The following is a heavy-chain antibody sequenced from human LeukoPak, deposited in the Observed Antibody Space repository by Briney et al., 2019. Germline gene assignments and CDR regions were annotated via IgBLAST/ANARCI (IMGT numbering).Heavy chain of an antibody. J-gene: IGHJ3*02. CDR3: ARDGSMVVDAFDI. D-gene: IGHD2-15*01. CDR2: ISSSGSTI. CDR1: GFTFSSYW. Sequence: GGSLRLSCAASGFTFSSYWMSWVRQAPGKGLEWVSYISSSGSTIYYADSVKGRFTISRDNAKNSLYLQMNSLRAEDTAVYYCARDGSMVVDAFDIWGQGTMVTVSS. V-gene: IGHV3-48*04.